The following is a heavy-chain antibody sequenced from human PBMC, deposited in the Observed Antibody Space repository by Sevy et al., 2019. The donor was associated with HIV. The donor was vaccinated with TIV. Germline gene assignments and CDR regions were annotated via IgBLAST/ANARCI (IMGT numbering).Heavy chain of an antibody. D-gene: IGHD3-22*01. V-gene: IGHV3-23*01. Sequence: GGSLRLSCGASGFIFTSYAMSWVRQAPGKGLEWVSGLSAGGGGTYYADSVKGRFTISRDNSKNTLYLQMNSLRAEDTAVYYCAKDVYDSSGYYPMGAFDIWGQGTMVTVSS. CDR3: AKDVYDSSGYYPMGAFDI. CDR2: LSAGGGGT. CDR1: GFIFTSYA. J-gene: IGHJ3*02.